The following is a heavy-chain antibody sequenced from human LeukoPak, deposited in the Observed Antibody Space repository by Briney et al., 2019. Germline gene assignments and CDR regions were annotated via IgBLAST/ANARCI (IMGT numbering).Heavy chain of an antibody. J-gene: IGHJ4*02. D-gene: IGHD1-26*01. CDR1: GFTFDDYA. Sequence: GGSLRLSCAASGFTFDDYAMHWVRQAPGKGLEWVSGISWNSGSIGYADSVKGRFTISRDNAENSLYLQMNSLRAEDTALYYCAKVIVGATAKGGGYFDYWGQGTLVTVSS. V-gene: IGHV3-9*01. CDR2: ISWNSGSI. CDR3: AKVIVGATAKGGGYFDY.